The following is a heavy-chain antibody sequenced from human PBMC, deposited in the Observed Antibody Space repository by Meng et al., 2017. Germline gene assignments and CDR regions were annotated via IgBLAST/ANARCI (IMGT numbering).Heavy chain of an antibody. J-gene: IGHJ1*01. V-gene: IGHV3-15*04. D-gene: IGHD2-21*02. Sequence: GESLKISCAASGFTFSNAWMSWVRQAPGKGLEWVGRIESKTDGGTTDYAAPVKGRFTISRDDSKNTLYLQMNSLKTEDTAVYYCTTDALAYCGGDCYSGYFQHWGQGTLVTVSS. CDR3: TTDALAYCGGDCYSGYFQH. CDR1: GFTFSNAW. CDR2: IESKTDGGTT.